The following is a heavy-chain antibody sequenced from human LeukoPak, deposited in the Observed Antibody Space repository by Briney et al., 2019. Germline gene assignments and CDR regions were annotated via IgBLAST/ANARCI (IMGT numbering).Heavy chain of an antibody. J-gene: IGHJ4*02. CDR2: ISNDGGGT. CDR3: AKGSSGYFFDI. D-gene: IGHD3-22*01. Sequence: GGSLRLSCASTGFIFNNYGLVWVRQAPGKGLEWVSAISNDGGGTTYADFVKGRFSVSRDNSNNTLVLQMNSLRAEEPALYYCAKGSSGYFFDIWGQGTPVTVSP. CDR1: GFIFNNYG. V-gene: IGHV3-23*01.